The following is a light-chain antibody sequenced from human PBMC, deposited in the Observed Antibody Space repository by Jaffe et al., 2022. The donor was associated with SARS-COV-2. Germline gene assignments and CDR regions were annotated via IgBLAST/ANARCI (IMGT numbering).Light chain of an antibody. V-gene: IGKV3-20*01. J-gene: IGKJ2*01. Sequence: EIVLTQSPGTLSLSPGERATLSCRASQSVSSDLAWYLQKPGQAPRLLIYDTSSRAAGIPDRFSGSGSGTDFTLTISRLEPEDFGVYYCQQYSSPYTFGQGTKLEIK. CDR3: QQYSSPYT. CDR2: DTS. CDR1: QSVSSD.